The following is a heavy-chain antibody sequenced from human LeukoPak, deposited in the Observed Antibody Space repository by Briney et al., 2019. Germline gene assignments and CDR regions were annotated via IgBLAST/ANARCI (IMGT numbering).Heavy chain of an antibody. D-gene: IGHD3-10*01. Sequence: GGSLRLSCAASGFSFSTYDMHWVRQPTGKGLEWVSAIGTAGDTYYPGSVKGRFTISRENAKNSLYLQMNSLRAGDTAVYYCARALWFGDIRMDVWGQGTTVTVSS. CDR2: IGTAGDT. CDR3: ARALWFGDIRMDV. J-gene: IGHJ6*02. CDR1: GFSFSTYD. V-gene: IGHV3-13*01.